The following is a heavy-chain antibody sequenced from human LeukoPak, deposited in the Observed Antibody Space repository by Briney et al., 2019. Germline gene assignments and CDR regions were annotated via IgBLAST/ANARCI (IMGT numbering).Heavy chain of an antibody. V-gene: IGHV1-2*06. Sequence: ASVKVSCKASRYTFTDYYMHWVRQAPGQGLEWMGRINSNSGGTNYAQKFQGRVTMTRDTSISTAYMELSRLRSDDTAVYYCARDQGAYSGYDPQYWGQGTLVTVSS. CDR2: INSNSGGT. J-gene: IGHJ4*02. D-gene: IGHD5-12*01. CDR1: RYTFTDYY. CDR3: ARDQGAYSGYDPQY.